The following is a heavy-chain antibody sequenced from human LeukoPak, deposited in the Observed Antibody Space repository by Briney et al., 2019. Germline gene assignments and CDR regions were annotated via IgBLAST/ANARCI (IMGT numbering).Heavy chain of an antibody. Sequence: PSGTLSLTCTVSGGSISSSNWWSWVRQPPGKELEWIGEIYHSGSTNYNPSLKSRVTISVDKSKNQFSLKLSSVTAADTAVYYCASDIVVVPAAPPDWGQGTLVTVSS. J-gene: IGHJ4*02. D-gene: IGHD2-2*01. CDR2: IYHSGST. CDR3: ASDIVVVPAAPPD. V-gene: IGHV4-4*02. CDR1: GGSISSSNW.